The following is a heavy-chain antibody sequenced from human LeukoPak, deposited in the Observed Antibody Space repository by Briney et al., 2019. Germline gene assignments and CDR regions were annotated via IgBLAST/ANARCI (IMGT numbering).Heavy chain of an antibody. CDR3: ARERTPDAFDI. Sequence: GGSLRLSCAASGFTFSSYWMHWVRQFPGKGLVWVSRISGDGISTSYADSVKGRFTISRDNAKNTLDLQMNSLGAEDTAVYYCARERTPDAFDIWGQGTMVTVSS. CDR1: GFTFSSYW. J-gene: IGHJ3*02. V-gene: IGHV3-74*01. CDR2: ISGDGIST.